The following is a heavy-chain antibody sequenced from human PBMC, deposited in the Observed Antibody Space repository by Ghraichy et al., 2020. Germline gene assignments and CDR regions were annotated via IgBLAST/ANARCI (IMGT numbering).Heavy chain of an antibody. D-gene: IGHD2/OR15-2a*01. Sequence: GGSLRLSCAASGFTVSSKYMSWVRQAPGKGLEWVSVIYSGGSTYYADSVKGRFTISRDSSKNTLYLQMNSLRAEDTAVYYCARVDPRLSYGMDVWGQGTTVTVSS. J-gene: IGHJ6*02. V-gene: IGHV3-53*01. CDR3: ARVDPRLSYGMDV. CDR2: IYSGGST. CDR1: GFTVSSKY.